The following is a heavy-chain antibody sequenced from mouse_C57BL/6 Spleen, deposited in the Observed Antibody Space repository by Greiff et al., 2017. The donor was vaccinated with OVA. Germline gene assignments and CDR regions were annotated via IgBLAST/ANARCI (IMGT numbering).Heavy chain of an antibody. CDR3: ARKGVYYAMDY. V-gene: IGHV1-50*01. J-gene: IGHJ4*01. Sequence: QVQLQQPGAELVKPGASVKLSCKASGYTFTSYWMQWVKQRPGQGLEWIGEIDPSDSYTNYNQQFKGQATLTVDTSSSTAYMQLSSLTSEDSAVYYCARKGVYYAMDYWGQGTSVTVSS. CDR2: IDPSDSYT. CDR1: GYTFTSYW.